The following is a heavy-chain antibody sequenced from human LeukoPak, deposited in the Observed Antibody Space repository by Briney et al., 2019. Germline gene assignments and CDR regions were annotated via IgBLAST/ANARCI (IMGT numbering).Heavy chain of an antibody. Sequence: GESLNTSGRGSGYTFTTLWIGWVPHIPRKSLWWRGIIYRGDSDTRYSPSLHGQVTMSGDKSINNASLQWSSLQGSDTAMYCCARREGCSSTSCPPDSWGQGTLVTVSS. V-gene: IGHV5-51*01. D-gene: IGHD2-2*01. CDR3: ARREGCSSTSCPPDS. J-gene: IGHJ4*02. CDR2: IYRGDSDT. CDR1: GYTFTTLW.